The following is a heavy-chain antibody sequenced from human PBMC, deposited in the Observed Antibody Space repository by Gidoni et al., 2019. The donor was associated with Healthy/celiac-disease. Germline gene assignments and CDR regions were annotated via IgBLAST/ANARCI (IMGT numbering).Heavy chain of an antibody. D-gene: IGHD6-13*01. CDR1: GYTFTSYY. CDR2: INPSGGST. CDR3: ARDFGQQLVLDY. V-gene: IGHV1-46*01. J-gene: IGHJ4*02. Sequence: QVQLVQSGAEVKKPGVSVKVSCTASGYTFTSYYMHWVRQAPGQGLEWMGIINPSGGSTSYAQKFQGRVTMTRDTSTSTVYMELSSLRSEDTAVYYCARDFGQQLVLDYWGQGTLVTVSS.